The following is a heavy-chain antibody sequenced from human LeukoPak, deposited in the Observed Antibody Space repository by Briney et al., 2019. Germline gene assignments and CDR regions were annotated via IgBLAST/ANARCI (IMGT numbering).Heavy chain of an antibody. CDR3: ARGQYSYGYRYYYYGMDV. V-gene: IGHV4-34*01. CDR1: GGSFSGYY. CDR2: INHSGST. Sequence: TSETLSLTCAVYGGSFSGYYWSWIRQPPGKRLESIGEINHSGSTNYNPSLKSRVTISVDTSKNQFSLKLSSVTAADTAVYYCARGQYSYGYRYYYYGMDVWGQGTTVTVSS. J-gene: IGHJ6*02. D-gene: IGHD5-18*01.